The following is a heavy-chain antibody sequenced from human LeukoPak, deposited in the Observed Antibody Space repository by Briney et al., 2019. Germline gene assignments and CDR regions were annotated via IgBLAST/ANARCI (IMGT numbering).Heavy chain of an antibody. CDR2: IYHSGTT. CDR3: ARGTSTIVATFSY. Sequence: SETLSLTCTVSGYSISSGYYWGWIRQPPGKGLEWIGRIYHSGTTYYNPSLKSRVTISVDTSKNQFSLRLSSVTAADTAVYYCARGTSTIVATFSYWGQGTLVTVSS. J-gene: IGHJ4*02. D-gene: IGHD5-12*01. CDR1: GYSISSGYY. V-gene: IGHV4-38-2*02.